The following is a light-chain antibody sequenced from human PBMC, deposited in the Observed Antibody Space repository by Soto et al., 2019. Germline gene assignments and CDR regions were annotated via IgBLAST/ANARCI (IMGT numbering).Light chain of an antibody. V-gene: IGLV2-14*01. CDR1: SSDVGSDQY. J-gene: IGLJ1*01. CDR3: SSHTSSTTDDV. Sequence: QSVLTQPASVSGSPGQSITISCTGSSSDVGSDQYVSWYQQHPGKAPKVIIYEVSNRPSGVSNRFSGSKSGNTASLTISGLQAEDEADYYCSSHTSSTTDDVFGTGTKLTVL. CDR2: EVS.